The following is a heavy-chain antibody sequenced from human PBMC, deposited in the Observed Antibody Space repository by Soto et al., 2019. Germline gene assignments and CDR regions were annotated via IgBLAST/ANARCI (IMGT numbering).Heavy chain of an antibody. Sequence: GGSLRLSCAASGFTFSSYGMHWVRQAPGKGLEWVAVIWYDGSNKYYADSVKGRFTISRDNSKNTLYLQMNSLRAEDTAVYYCARENLYCSGGSYEPTLYAFDIWGQGTMVTVSS. CDR3: ARENLYCSGGSYEPTLYAFDI. CDR1: GFTFSSYG. V-gene: IGHV3-33*01. J-gene: IGHJ3*02. CDR2: IWYDGSNK. D-gene: IGHD2-15*01.